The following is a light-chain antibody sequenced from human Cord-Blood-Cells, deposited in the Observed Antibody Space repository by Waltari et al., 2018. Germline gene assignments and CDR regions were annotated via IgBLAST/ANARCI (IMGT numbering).Light chain of an antibody. CDR3: QQDNNWQPFT. CDR2: GAS. V-gene: IGKV3-15*01. CDR1: QSVSSN. Sequence: EIVMTQSPATLSVSPGARATLSCRASQSVSSNLAWYQQKPGQAPKLLIYGASTSATGIPTRFSVSGSGTEFTLTIGSLRSEDFAVDYCQQDNNWQPFTFGPGTKVDIK. J-gene: IGKJ3*01.